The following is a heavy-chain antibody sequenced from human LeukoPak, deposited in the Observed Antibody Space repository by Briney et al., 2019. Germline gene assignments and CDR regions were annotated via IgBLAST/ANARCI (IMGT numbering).Heavy chain of an antibody. CDR2: IYYSGST. D-gene: IGHD6-19*01. Sequence: PSETLSLTCTVSGGSISDYYWNWIRQPPGKGLEWIGYIYYSGSTTYNPSLKSRVTMSVDTSRNQFSLRLRSVSAAYTSVYYCARQPTVRRGAVASNFDYWGQGTLVTVSS. CDR1: GGSISDYY. J-gene: IGHJ4*02. CDR3: ARQPTVRRGAVASNFDY. V-gene: IGHV4-59*08.